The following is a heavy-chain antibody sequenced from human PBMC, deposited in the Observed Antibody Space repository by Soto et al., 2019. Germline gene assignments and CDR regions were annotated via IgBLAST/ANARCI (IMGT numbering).Heavy chain of an antibody. CDR1: GGSFSGYY. V-gene: IGHV4-34*01. CDR2: INHRGST. J-gene: IGHJ5*02. Sequence: QVQLQQWGAGLLKPSETLSLTCVVYGGSFSGYYWSWIRQSPGKGLEWIGGINHRGSTNYNPSLGSRVTISGDTSKNPFSLKLPSVTAADTAIDYWARDWFLTCSTRRVGNWFDPWGQGTLVTVSS. CDR3: ARDWFLTCSTRRVGNWFDP. D-gene: IGHD3-9*01.